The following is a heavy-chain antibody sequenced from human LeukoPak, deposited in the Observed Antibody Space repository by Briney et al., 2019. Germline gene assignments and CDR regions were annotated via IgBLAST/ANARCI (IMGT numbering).Heavy chain of an antibody. Sequence: SETLSLTCSVSGGSISSYYWSWIRQPAGKGLEWIGRIYTSGSTNYNPSLKSRVTMSVDTSKNQFSLKLSSVTAADTAVYYCARDQGAGSFNYYYMDVWGKGTTVTISS. V-gene: IGHV4-4*07. J-gene: IGHJ6*03. D-gene: IGHD2-15*01. CDR3: ARDQGAGSFNYYYMDV. CDR2: IYTSGST. CDR1: GGSISSYY.